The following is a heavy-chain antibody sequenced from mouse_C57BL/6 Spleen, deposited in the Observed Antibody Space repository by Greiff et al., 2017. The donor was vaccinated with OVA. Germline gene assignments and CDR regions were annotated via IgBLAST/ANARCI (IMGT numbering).Heavy chain of an antibody. CDR2: ISSGSSTI. CDR3: ARSYGSSSWFAY. J-gene: IGHJ3*01. D-gene: IGHD1-1*01. Sequence: EVKVVESGGGLVKPGGSLKLSCAASGFTFSDYGMHWVRQAPETGLEWVAYISSGSSTIYYADPVKGRFTISRDNAKHTLFLQMTSLRSEDTAMYYCARSYGSSSWFAYWGQGTLVTVSA. CDR1: GFTFSDYG. V-gene: IGHV5-17*01.